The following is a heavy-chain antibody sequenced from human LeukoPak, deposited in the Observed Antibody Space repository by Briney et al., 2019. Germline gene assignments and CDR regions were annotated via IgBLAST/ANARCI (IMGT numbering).Heavy chain of an antibody. D-gene: IGHD4-11*01. J-gene: IGHJ4*02. Sequence: GGSLRLSCAASGFTFSHYWMTWVRQAPGKGLQWVANIKQDGSEQYYLDSVKGRFIISRDDAKSSMNLQMNRLRAEDTAVYYCARGNLLGLTTGHFDYWGQGTLVTVSS. V-gene: IGHV3-7*03. CDR1: GFTFSHYW. CDR2: IKQDGSEQ. CDR3: ARGNLLGLTTGHFDY.